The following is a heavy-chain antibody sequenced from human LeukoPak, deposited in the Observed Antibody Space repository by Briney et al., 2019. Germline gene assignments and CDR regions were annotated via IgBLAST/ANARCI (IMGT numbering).Heavy chain of an antibody. D-gene: IGHD6-19*01. Sequence: GGSLKLSCAASGFTFSDSALHWVRQASGEGLEWVGYIRRKDYNYATAYVASVKGRFTISRDDSKNTAYLQMNSLKTEDTAVYFCARPHSGRDLYSFDYWGQGVLVTVSS. J-gene: IGHJ4*02. CDR1: GFTFSDSA. V-gene: IGHV3-73*01. CDR2: IRRKDYNYAT. CDR3: ARPHSGRDLYSFDY.